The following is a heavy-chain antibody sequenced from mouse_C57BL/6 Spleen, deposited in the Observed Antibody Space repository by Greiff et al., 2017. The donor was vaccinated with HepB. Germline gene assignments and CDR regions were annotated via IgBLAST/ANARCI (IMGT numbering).Heavy chain of an antibody. CDR3: ARTSYYFDY. V-gene: IGHV1-66*01. J-gene: IGHJ2*01. Sequence: VKLMESGPELVKPGASVKISCKASGYSFTSYYIHWVKQRPGQGLEWIGWIYPGSGNTKYNEKFKGKATLTADTSSSTAYMQLSSLTSEDSAVYYCARTSYYFDYWGQGTTLTVSS. CDR1: GYSFTSYY. CDR2: IYPGSGNT.